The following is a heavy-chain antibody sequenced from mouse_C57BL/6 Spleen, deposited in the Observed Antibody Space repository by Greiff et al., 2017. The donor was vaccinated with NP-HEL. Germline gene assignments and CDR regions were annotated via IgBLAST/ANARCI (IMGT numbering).Heavy chain of an antibody. J-gene: IGHJ2*01. V-gene: IGHV1-39*01. CDR1: GYSFTDYN. CDR3: ARGLLGDGSSYDYFDY. Sequence: EVQLQESGPELVKPGASVKISCKASGYSFTDYNMNWVKQSNGKRLEWIGVINPNYGTTSSNQKFKGKATLTVDQSSSTAYMQLNSLTSEDSAVYYCARGLLGDGSSYDYFDYWGQGTTLTVSS. D-gene: IGHD1-1*01. CDR2: INPNYGTT.